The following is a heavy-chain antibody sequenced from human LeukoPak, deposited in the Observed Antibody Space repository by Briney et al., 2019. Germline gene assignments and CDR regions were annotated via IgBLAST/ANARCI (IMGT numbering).Heavy chain of an antibody. CDR2: INHSGST. J-gene: IGHJ6*02. CDR3: ARGHYGIDV. V-gene: IGHV4-34*01. Sequence: SETLSLTCAVYGGSFSGYYWSWIRQPPGKGLEWIGEINHSGSTNYNPSLKSRVTISVDTSKNQFSLKLSSVTAADTAVYYCARGHYGIDVWGQGTTVTVSS. CDR1: GGSFSGYY.